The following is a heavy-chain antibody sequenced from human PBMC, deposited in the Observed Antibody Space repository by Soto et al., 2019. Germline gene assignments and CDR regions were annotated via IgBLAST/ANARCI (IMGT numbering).Heavy chain of an antibody. D-gene: IGHD2-15*01. Sequence: EVQLVESGGGLVQPGGSLRLSCAASGFTLSNYWMHWVRQVPGKGLVWVSRISSGGTYTNYADSVKGRFTISRDSARNTLFLQMTYLTGEDTAVYYCARTFVDGMAGFGPWGQGTLVTVSS. CDR1: GFTLSNYW. CDR3: ARTFVDGMAGFGP. CDR2: ISSGGTYT. J-gene: IGHJ5*02. V-gene: IGHV3-74*01.